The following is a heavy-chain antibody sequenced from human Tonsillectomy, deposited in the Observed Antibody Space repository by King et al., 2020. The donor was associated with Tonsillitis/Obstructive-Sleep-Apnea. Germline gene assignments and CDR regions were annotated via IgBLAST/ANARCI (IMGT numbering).Heavy chain of an antibody. D-gene: IGHD3-3*01. J-gene: IGHJ5*02. CDR2: IYYSGST. CDR3: ASQYYDFWSGELHWFDP. Sequence: LQLQESGPGLVKPSETLSLTCTVSGGSISSSSYYWGWIRQPPGKGLEWIGSIYYSGSTYYNPSLKSRVTISVDTSKNQFSLKLSSVTAADTAVYYCASQYYDFWSGELHWFDPWGQGTLVTVSS. V-gene: IGHV4-39*01. CDR1: GGSISSSSYY.